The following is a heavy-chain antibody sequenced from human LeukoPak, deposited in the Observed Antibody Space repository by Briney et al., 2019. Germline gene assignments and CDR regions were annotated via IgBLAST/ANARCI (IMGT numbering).Heavy chain of an antibody. CDR2: IIPILGIA. CDR3: AQTHYYDSSGLDY. J-gene: IGHJ4*02. Sequence: VEVXCKXSXGTFSSYAISWVRQAPGQGLEWMGRIIPILGIANYAQKFQDRVTITADKSTSTAYMELSSLRSEDTAVYYCAQTHYYDSSGLDYWGQGTLVTVSS. CDR1: XGTFSSYA. V-gene: IGHV1-69*04. D-gene: IGHD3-22*01.